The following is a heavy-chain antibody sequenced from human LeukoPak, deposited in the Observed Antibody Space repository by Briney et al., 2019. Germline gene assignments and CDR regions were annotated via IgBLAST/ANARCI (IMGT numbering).Heavy chain of an antibody. J-gene: IGHJ4*02. CDR2: IYYSGST. Sequence: PSETLSLTCTVSGGSISSGDYYWSWIRQPPGKGLEWIGYIYYSGSTYYNPSLKSRVTISVDTSKNQFSLKLSSVTAADTAVYYCAREIPPPQNRIDYWDQGTLVTVSS. CDR3: AREIPPPQNRIDY. V-gene: IGHV4-30-4*01. D-gene: IGHD1-14*01. CDR1: GGSISSGDYY.